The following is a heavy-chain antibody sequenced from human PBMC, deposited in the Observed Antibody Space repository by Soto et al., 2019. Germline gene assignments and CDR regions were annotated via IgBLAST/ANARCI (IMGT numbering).Heavy chain of an antibody. CDR2: IYPGDSDT. CDR3: ASNSGYDYGPYYYYYMDV. CDR1: GYSFISYW. V-gene: IGHV5-51*01. Sequence: PGESLKISCKGSGYSFISYWIGWVRQIPGKGLEWMGIIYPGDSDTRYSPSFQGQVTISADKSISTAYLQWSSLKASDTAMYYCASNSGYDYGPYYYYYMDVWGKGTTVTVSS. D-gene: IGHD5-12*01. J-gene: IGHJ6*03.